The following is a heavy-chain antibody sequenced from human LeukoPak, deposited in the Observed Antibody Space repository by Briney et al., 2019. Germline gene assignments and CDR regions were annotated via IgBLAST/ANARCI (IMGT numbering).Heavy chain of an antibody. CDR1: GGSISSGSYY. CDR3: ARVDDFWSGPDY. D-gene: IGHD3-3*01. V-gene: IGHV4-61*02. Sequence: SQTLSLTCTVSGGSISSGSYYWSWIRQPAGKGLEWIGRIYTSGSTNYNPSLKSRVTISVDTSKNQFSLKLSSVTAADTAVYYCARVDDFWSGPDYWGQGTLVTVSS. CDR2: IYTSGST. J-gene: IGHJ4*02.